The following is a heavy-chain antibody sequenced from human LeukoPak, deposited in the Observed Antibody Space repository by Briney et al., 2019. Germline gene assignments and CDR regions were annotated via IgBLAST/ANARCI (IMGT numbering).Heavy chain of an antibody. V-gene: IGHV4-59*08. Sequence: SETLSLTCPVTGDSFSTSHWSWVRQPPGKGLEWIGFIYFTGSTEYSPSLASRVSISLDRPRNQFSLKVTSVTAADTAVYYCLKTGPGDWGQGTLVTVSS. CDR3: LKTGPGD. CDR2: IYFTGST. J-gene: IGHJ3*01. CDR1: GDSFSTSH.